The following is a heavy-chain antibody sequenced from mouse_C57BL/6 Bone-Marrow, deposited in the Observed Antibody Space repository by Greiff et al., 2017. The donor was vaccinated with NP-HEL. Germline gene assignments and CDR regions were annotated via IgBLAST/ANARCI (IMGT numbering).Heavy chain of an antibody. CDR2: ISGGGGNT. D-gene: IGHD2-3*01. Sequence: EVKLMESGGDLVKPGGSLKLSCAASGFTFSSYTMSWVRQTPEKRLEWVATISGGGGNTYYPDSVKGRFTISRDNAKNTLYLQMSSLRSEDTALYYCARQGWLLPAYWGQGTLVTVSA. CDR1: GFTFSSYT. J-gene: IGHJ3*01. V-gene: IGHV5-9*01. CDR3: ARQGWLLPAY.